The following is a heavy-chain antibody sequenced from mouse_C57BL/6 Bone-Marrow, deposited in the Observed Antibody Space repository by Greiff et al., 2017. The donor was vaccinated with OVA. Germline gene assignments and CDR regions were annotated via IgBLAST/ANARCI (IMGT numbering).Heavy chain of an antibody. V-gene: IGHV1-15*01. CDR2: IDPETGGT. CDR3: TRGCSNYDAMDY. J-gene: IGHJ4*01. D-gene: IGHD2-5*01. CDR1: GYTFTDYE. Sequence: VQLVESGAELVRPGASVTLSCKASGYTFTDYEMHWVKQTPVHGLEWIGAIDPETGGTAYNQKFKGKAILTADTSSSTAYMELRSLTSEDSAVYYGTRGCSNYDAMDYWGQGTSVTVSA.